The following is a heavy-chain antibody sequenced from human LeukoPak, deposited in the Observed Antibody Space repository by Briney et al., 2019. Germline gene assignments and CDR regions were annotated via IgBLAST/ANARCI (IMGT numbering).Heavy chain of an antibody. V-gene: IGHV4-39*01. CDR3: ARHVRQQLPPKAFDY. CDR2: IYCSGNA. Sequence: SETLSLTCTVSGGSISSGIYYWGWIRQPPGKGLEWIGSIYCSGNAYYNPSLKSRVTISVDTSKNQLSLKLNSVTAADTAVYYCARHVRQQLPPKAFDYWGQGTLVTVSS. D-gene: IGHD6-13*01. CDR1: GGSISSGIYY. J-gene: IGHJ4*02.